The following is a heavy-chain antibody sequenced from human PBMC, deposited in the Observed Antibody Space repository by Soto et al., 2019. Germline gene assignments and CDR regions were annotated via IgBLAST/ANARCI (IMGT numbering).Heavy chain of an antibody. V-gene: IGHV3-53*01. CDR2: IYRGDST. D-gene: IGHD3-16*01. Sequence: DVQVVESGGGLIQPGGSLRLSCAASGFTVSNNYMSWVRQGPGKGLEWVSTIYRGDSTYYADSVKGRFTISRDNSKNTLYLVMNRLRTEDTAVYYCARYYDYCGGTSGGMDVWGQGTTVTVS. CDR1: GFTVSNNY. J-gene: IGHJ6*02. CDR3: ARYYDYCGGTSGGMDV.